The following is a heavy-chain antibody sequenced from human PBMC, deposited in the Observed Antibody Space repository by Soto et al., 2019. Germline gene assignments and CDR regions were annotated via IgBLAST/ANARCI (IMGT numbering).Heavy chain of an antibody. V-gene: IGHV1-18*01. D-gene: IGHD4-17*01. CDR1: GHNFFTYD. CDR2: ISTYSGDT. Sequence: QVHLVQSGVEVKTPGASVKVSCKASGHNFFTYDISWVRQARGQGRAWMGWISTYSGDTKYAQKFQGRVTMTNDTSTTLAYLELRSPKSDDSAVYYGARQAGPTASGGWCDPVGEGTLVTVCS. J-gene: IGHJ5*02. CDR3: ARQAGPTASGGWCDP.